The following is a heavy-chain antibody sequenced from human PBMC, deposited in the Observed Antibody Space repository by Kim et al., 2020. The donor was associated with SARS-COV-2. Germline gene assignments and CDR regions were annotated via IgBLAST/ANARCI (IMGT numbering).Heavy chain of an antibody. Sequence: SETLSLTCTVSGGSISSSSYYWGWIRQPPGKGLEWIGSIYYSGSTYYNPSLKSRVTISVDTSKNQFSLKLSSVTAADTAVYYCARQFGGFMYYYDSSGPTLGAPSDYWGQGTLVTVSS. D-gene: IGHD3-22*01. CDR2: IYYSGST. CDR3: ARQFGGFMYYYDSSGPTLGAPSDY. CDR1: GGSISSSSYY. J-gene: IGHJ4*02. V-gene: IGHV4-39*01.